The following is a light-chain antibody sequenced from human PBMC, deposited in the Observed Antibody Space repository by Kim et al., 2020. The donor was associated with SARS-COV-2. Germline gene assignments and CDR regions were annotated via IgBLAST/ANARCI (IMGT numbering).Light chain of an antibody. CDR1: QDISNF. CDR2: SAS. CDR3: QQVTRLGA. J-gene: IGKJ2*01. V-gene: IGKV1-9*01. Sequence: DIQLTQSPSFLSASVGDRVTITCRASQDISNFLAWYQQKPGQAPKLLIYSASSLQSGVPSRFSGSGSGTEFTLTISTLQPEDFAIYYCQQVTRLGAFGQGTKLEI.